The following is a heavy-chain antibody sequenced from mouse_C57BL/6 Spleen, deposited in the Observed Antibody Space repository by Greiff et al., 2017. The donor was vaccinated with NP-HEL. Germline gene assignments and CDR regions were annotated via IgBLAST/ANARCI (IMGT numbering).Heavy chain of an antibody. V-gene: IGHV3-6*01. CDR3: ARGYDYDYAMDY. D-gene: IGHD2-4*01. Sequence: EVKLVESGPGLVKPSQSLSLTCSVTGYSITSGYYWNWIRQFPGNTLEWMGYISYDGSNNYNPSLKNRISITRDTSKNQFFLKLNSVTTEDTATYYCARGYDYDYAMDYWGQGTSVTVSS. CDR1: GYSITSGYY. J-gene: IGHJ4*01. CDR2: ISYDGSN.